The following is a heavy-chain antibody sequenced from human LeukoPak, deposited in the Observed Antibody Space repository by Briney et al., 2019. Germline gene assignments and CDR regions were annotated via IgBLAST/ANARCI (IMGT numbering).Heavy chain of an antibody. CDR3: ARGYSSGWTFDY. D-gene: IGHD6-19*01. CDR2: IYTSGST. V-gene: IGHV4-4*07. Sequence: SETLSLTCTVSGGSTSSYYWSWIRQPAGKGLEWIGRIYTSGSTNYNPSLKSRVTMSVDTSKNQFSLKLSSVTAADTAVYYCARGYSSGWTFDYWGQGTLVTVSS. CDR1: GGSTSSYY. J-gene: IGHJ4*02.